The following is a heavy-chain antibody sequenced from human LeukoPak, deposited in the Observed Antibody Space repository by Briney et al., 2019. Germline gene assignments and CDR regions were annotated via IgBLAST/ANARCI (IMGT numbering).Heavy chain of an antibody. CDR3: ATVQSSLTYYYGSGKNWFDP. J-gene: IGHJ5*02. CDR1: GFTFSSYS. CDR2: ISSSSSYI. Sequence: GGSLRLFCAASGFTFSSYSMNWVRQAPGKGLEWVSSISSSSSYIYYADSVKGRFTISRDNAKNSLYLQMNSLRAEDTAVYYCATVQSSLTYYYGSGKNWFDPWGQGTLVTVSS. D-gene: IGHD3-10*01. V-gene: IGHV3-21*04.